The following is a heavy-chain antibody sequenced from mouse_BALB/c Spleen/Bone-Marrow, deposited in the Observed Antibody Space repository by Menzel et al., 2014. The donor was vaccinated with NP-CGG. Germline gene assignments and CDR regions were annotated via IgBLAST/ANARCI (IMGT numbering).Heavy chain of an antibody. CDR3: ARVTGTDWYFDV. CDR2: IWAGGST. D-gene: IGHD4-1*01. J-gene: IGHJ1*01. CDR1: GFSLTSYG. Sequence: VMLVESGPGLVAPSQSLSITCTVSGFSLTSYGVHWVRQPPGKGLEWLGVIWAGGSTSYNSALMSRLSISKDNSKSQVFLKMNSLQTDDTAMYYCARVTGTDWYFDVWGAGTTVTVSS. V-gene: IGHV2-9*02.